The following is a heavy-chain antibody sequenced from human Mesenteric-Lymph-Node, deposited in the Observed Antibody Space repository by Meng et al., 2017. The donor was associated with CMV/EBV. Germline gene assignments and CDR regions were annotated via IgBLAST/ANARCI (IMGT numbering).Heavy chain of an antibody. CDR2: VKHSGGT. CDR1: GGSISSSSYY. V-gene: IGHV4-39*07. Sequence: SETLSLTCTVSGGSISSSSYYWGWIRQPPGKGLEWIGEVKHSGGTKYSASLKSRVTISVDTSNNQFSLNLISVTAADTAVYYCARGGVGTAWRTMVRGPRAGFDPWGQGTLVTVSS. D-gene: IGHD3-10*01. J-gene: IGHJ5*02. CDR3: ARGGVGTAWRTMVRGPRAGFDP.